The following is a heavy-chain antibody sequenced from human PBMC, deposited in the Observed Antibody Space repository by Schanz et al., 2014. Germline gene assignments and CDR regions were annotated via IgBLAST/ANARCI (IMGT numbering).Heavy chain of an antibody. D-gene: IGHD1-26*01. CDR1: GGSIISSTW. Sequence: QVLLQESGPGVVKPSGTLSLTCAVSGGSIISSTWWGWVRQPPGKGLEWIGEIYHNGDTSFNPSLKSRATMSVDKSKKEFSLRLRSLTAADTALYYCVRGVGAWEQRIFDYWGKGTLVTVSS. CDR2: IYHNGDT. V-gene: IGHV4-4*02. J-gene: IGHJ4*02. CDR3: VRGVGAWEQRIFDY.